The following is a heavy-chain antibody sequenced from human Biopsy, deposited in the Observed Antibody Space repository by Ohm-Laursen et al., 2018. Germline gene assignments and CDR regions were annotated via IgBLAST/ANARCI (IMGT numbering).Heavy chain of an antibody. CDR2: IRSKAKSYAT. V-gene: IGHV3-73*01. D-gene: IGHD3-3*01. J-gene: IGHJ4*02. CDR1: GFTFSASA. Sequence: SLRLSCSASGFTFSASAVHWVRQASGKGLEWVGRIRSKAKSYATAYAASVTGRFTISRDNSKNTVSLQMNSLRAEDTALYYCAKAGPARSGYYTGFVVDGCDSWGQGTLVTVSS. CDR3: AKAGPARSGYYTGFVVDGCDS.